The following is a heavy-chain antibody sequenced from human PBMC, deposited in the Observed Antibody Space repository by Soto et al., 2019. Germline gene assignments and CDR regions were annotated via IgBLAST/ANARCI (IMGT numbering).Heavy chain of an antibody. Sequence: QVQLQESGPGLVKPSQTLSLTCTVSGGSISSGDYYWSWIRQHPGKGLEWIGYIYYSGSTYYNPPLKSRVTLSVDTSKNQFSLKRSSVTAADTAVYYCARWWSGSRQGFDPWGQGTLVTVSS. J-gene: IGHJ5*02. V-gene: IGHV4-31*03. CDR3: ARWWSGSRQGFDP. CDR2: IYYSGST. D-gene: IGHD3-3*01. CDR1: GGSISSGDYY.